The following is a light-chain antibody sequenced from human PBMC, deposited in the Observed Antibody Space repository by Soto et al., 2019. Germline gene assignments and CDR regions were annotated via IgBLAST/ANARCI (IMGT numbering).Light chain of an antibody. CDR1: QSISSY. CDR3: QQSYSTPYT. V-gene: IGKV1-39*01. Sequence: DIQMTQSPSSLSASVGDRVTITCRASQSISSYLNWYQQIPGKAPKPLIYAASSLQSGVPSRFSVSGPGTDFTLTISILQPEDFATYYCQQSYSTPYTFGQGTKLEI. CDR2: AAS. J-gene: IGKJ2*01.